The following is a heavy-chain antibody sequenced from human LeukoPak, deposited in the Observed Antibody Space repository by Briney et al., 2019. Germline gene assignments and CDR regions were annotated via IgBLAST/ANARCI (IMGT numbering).Heavy chain of an antibody. D-gene: IGHD4-17*01. J-gene: IGHJ6*02. CDR3: AREVPTVTTMYEAYGMDV. Sequence: SQTLSLTCTVSGGSISSGGYYWSWIRQHPGKGLEWIGYIYYSGSTYYNPSLKSRVTISVDTSKNQFSLKLSSVTAADTAVYYCAREVPTVTTMYEAYGMDVWGQGTTVTVSS. CDR1: GGSISSGGYY. V-gene: IGHV4-30-4*08. CDR2: IYYSGST.